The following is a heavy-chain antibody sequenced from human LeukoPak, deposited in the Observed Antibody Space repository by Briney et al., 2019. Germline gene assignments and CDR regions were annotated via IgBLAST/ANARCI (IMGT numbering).Heavy chain of an antibody. V-gene: IGHV3-74*01. D-gene: IGHD6-13*01. CDR1: GFTFISYW. CDR3: ARGSKYSSSWYVDY. CDR2: MNSDESTT. Sequence: GGSLRLSCAASGFTFISYWMHWVRQAPGKGPVWVSSMNSDESTTTYADSVKGRFTISRDNANNTLYLQMNSLRVEDTAVYYCARGSKYSSSWYVDYWGQGTLVTVSS. J-gene: IGHJ4*02.